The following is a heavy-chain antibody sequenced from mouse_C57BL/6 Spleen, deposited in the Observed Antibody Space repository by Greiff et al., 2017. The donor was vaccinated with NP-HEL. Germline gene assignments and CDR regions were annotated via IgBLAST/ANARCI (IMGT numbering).Heavy chain of an antibody. J-gene: IGHJ1*03. CDR3: AGPYYGSSYVGYFDV. V-gene: IGHV1-50*01. CDR1: GYTFTSYW. D-gene: IGHD1-1*01. Sequence: QVQLQQPGAELVKPGASVKLSCKASGYTFTSYWMQWVKQRPGQGLEWIGEIDPSDSYTNYNQKFKGKATLTVDTSSSTAYMQLSSLTSEDSAVYYCAGPYYGSSYVGYFDVWGTGTTVTVSS. CDR2: IDPSDSYT.